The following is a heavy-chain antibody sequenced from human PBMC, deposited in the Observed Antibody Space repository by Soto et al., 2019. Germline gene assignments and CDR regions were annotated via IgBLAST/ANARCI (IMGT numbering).Heavy chain of an antibody. CDR3: ARRSTVTYDY. CDR2: FYYSQST. Sequence: SETLSLTCTVSGGSLTSNSYYWGWIRQPPGKGLEWIGSFYYSQSTYFNPSLKSRVTISVETSKNQYSLKLSAVTAADTAVYYCARRSTVTYDYWGQGILVTVSS. V-gene: IGHV4-39*01. D-gene: IGHD4-17*01. CDR1: GGSLTSNSYY. J-gene: IGHJ4*02.